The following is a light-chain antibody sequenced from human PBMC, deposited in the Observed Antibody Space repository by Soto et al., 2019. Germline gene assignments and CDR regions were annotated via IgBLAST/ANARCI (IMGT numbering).Light chain of an antibody. CDR3: QQGGNWPLT. Sequence: EIVLTQSPATLSLSPGERATLSCRASQSVSSYLAWYQQKPGQAPRLLIYDASSRASGIPARFSGSGSGTDFTLTISSLEPEDFAVYYCQQGGNWPLTFGQGTRLEI. V-gene: IGKV3-11*01. CDR1: QSVSSY. J-gene: IGKJ5*01. CDR2: DAS.